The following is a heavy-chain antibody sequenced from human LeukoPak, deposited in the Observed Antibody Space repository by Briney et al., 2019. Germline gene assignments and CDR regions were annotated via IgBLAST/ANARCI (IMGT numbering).Heavy chain of an antibody. CDR3: ARAPREYSYGTYYFDY. D-gene: IGHD5-18*01. CDR2: INSDGSST. Sequence: GGSLRLSCAASGFTFSSYWMHWVRQAPGKGLVWVSRINSDGSSTSYADSVKGRFTISRDNARNTLYLQMNSLRAEDTAVYYCARAPREYSYGTYYFDYWGQGTLVTVSS. J-gene: IGHJ4*02. V-gene: IGHV3-74*01. CDR1: GFTFSSYW.